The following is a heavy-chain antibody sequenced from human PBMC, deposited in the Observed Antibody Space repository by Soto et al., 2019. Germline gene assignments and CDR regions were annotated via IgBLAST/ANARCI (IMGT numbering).Heavy chain of an antibody. D-gene: IGHD3-3*01. CDR2: TRNKANSYTT. CDR3: ARVVPGSRTIFGVVITRHYYYYIAV. CDR1: GFTFSRYY. Sequence: GGSLRLSCAASGFTFSRYYMDWVRPAPGKGLEWVGRTRNKANSYTTEYAASVKGRFTISRDDSKNSLYLQMNSLKTEDTAVYYCARVVPGSRTIFGVVITRHYYYYIAVWGEGTSVTV. V-gene: IGHV3-72*01. J-gene: IGHJ6*03.